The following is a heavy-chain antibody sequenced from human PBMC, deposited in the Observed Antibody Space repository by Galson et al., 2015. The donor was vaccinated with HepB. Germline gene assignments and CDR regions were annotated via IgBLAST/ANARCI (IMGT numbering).Heavy chain of an antibody. CDR2: IIPILGIA. CDR3: ARDWRAYSSSWGYGMDV. D-gene: IGHD6-13*01. Sequence: SVKVSCKASGGTFSSYAISWVRQAPGQGLEWMGRIIPILGIANYAQKFQGRVTITADKSTSTAYMELSSLRSEDTAVYYCARDWRAYSSSWGYGMDVWGQGTTVTVSS. CDR1: GGTFSSYA. J-gene: IGHJ6*02. V-gene: IGHV1-69*04.